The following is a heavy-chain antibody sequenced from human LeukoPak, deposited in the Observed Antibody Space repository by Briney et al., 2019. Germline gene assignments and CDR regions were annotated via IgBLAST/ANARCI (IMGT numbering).Heavy chain of an antibody. V-gene: IGHV1-2*06. CDR3: ARGTREIYDSSGYYSTFVY. D-gene: IGHD3-22*01. CDR1: GYTFTGYY. CDR2: INPNSGGT. J-gene: IGHJ4*02. Sequence: ASVKVSCKASGYTFTGYYMHWVRQAPGQGLEWMGRINPNSGGTNYAQKFQGRVTMTRDTSISTAYMELSRLRSDDTAVYYCARGTREIYDSSGYYSTFVYWGQGTLVTVSS.